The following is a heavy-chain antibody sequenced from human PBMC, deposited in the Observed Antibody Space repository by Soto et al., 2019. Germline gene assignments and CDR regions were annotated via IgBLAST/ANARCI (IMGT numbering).Heavy chain of an antibody. CDR3: AKSAPMDAGDKYYYDF. J-gene: IGHJ4*02. V-gene: IGHV1-69*13. D-gene: IGHD4-17*01. Sequence: SVKVSCKASGGSFSTVGISWVRQAPVQCLEWMGGIIPFFVTARYSQKFEDRITITADESTNTVHMDLRSLTSEDTAIYYCAKSAPMDAGDKYYYDFWGQGALVTSPQ. CDR1: GGSFSTVG. CDR2: IIPFFVTA.